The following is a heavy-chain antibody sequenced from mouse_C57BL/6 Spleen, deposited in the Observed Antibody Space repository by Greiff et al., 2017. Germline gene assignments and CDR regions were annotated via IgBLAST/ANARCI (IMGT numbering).Heavy chain of an antibody. CDR1: GFTFSDYY. V-gene: IGHV5-12*01. CDR3: ARCVYYDYLYSMDY. Sequence: EVMLVESGGGLVQPGGSLKLSCAASGFTFSDYYMYWVRQTPEKRLEWVAYISNGGGSTYYPDTVKGRFPISRDNAKNTLYLQMSRLKSEDTAMYYCARCVYYDYLYSMDYWGQGTSVTVSS. J-gene: IGHJ4*01. CDR2: ISNGGGST. D-gene: IGHD2-4*01.